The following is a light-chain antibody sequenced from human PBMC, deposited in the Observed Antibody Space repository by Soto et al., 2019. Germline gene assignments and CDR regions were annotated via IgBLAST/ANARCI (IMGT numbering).Light chain of an antibody. Sequence: QSVLTQPPSASGTPGQRVTIFCSGSSSNIGRNSVYWYQQLPGTAPKLLIYSNLQRPSGVPDRFSGSKSGTSASLAISGLRSEDEANYYCAAWDDSPSGVVFGGGTKLTVL. V-gene: IGLV1-47*02. J-gene: IGLJ2*01. CDR2: SNL. CDR1: SSNIGRNS. CDR3: AAWDDSPSGVV.